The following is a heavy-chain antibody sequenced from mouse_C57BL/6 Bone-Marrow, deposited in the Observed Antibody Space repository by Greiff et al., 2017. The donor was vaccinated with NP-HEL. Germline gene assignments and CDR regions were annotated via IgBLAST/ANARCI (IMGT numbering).Heavy chain of an antibody. D-gene: IGHD1-1*01. Sequence: EVQGVESGGGLVKPGGSLKLSCAASGFTFSDYGMHWVRQAPEKGLEWVAYISSGSSNTYYADTVQGRFTISRDNAKNTLFLQMTSLWSEDTAMYYCARDYGHWYFDVWGTGTTVTVSS. J-gene: IGHJ1*03. CDR3: ARDYGHWYFDV. CDR1: GFTFSDYG. V-gene: IGHV5-17*01. CDR2: ISSGSSNT.